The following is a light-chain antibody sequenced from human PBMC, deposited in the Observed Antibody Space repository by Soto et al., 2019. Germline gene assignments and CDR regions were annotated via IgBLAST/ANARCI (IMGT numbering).Light chain of an antibody. CDR2: DAS. Sequence: DIQMTQSPSTLSASVGDRVTITCRASQSISSWLAWYQQKPGKAPKLLIYDASSLESGVPSRFSGSGSGTEFTLTIRSLQPDDFATYYCQQYNSYPYTFGQATKLEIK. CDR1: QSISSW. J-gene: IGKJ2*01. CDR3: QQYNSYPYT. V-gene: IGKV1-5*01.